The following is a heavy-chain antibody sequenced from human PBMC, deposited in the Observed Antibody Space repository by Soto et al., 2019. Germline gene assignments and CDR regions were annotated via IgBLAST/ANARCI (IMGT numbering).Heavy chain of an antibody. CDR1: GYTFTSYA. CDR3: AREQVAGDAFDI. CDR2: INAGNGNT. J-gene: IGHJ3*02. Sequence: ASVKVSCKASGYTFTSYAMHWVRQAPGQRLEWMGWINAGNGNTKYSQKFQGRVTITRDTSASTAYMELSSLRSEETAVYYCAREQVAGDAFDIWGQGTMVTVSS. D-gene: IGHD2-15*01. V-gene: IGHV1-3*01.